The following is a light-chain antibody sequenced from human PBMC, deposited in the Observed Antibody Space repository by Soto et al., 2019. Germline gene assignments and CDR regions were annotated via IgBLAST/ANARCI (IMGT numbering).Light chain of an antibody. V-gene: IGKV3-20*01. CDR1: QTVRTNY. CDR3: QQYSDSPLT. J-gene: IGKJ4*01. Sequence: EIVLTQSPGTLSLSPGERATLSCRASQTVRTNYLAWFQHKPGQAPRLLIYGASSRATGIPDRFSGSGSGTDFTLTISRLEPEDFAVYFCQQYSDSPLTFGGGTTVEIK. CDR2: GAS.